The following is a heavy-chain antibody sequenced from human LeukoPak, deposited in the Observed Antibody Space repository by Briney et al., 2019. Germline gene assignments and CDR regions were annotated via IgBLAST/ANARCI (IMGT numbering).Heavy chain of an antibody. D-gene: IGHD3-10*01. CDR3: ARDEDGSGSYYHFDY. J-gene: IGHJ4*02. CDR2: IYTSGST. CDR1: GFTFSSYA. V-gene: IGHV4-4*07. Sequence: GSLRLSCAASGFTFSSYAMSWIRQPAGKGLEWIGRIYTSGSTNYNPSLKSRVTMSVDTSKNQFSLKLSSVTAADTAVYYCARDEDGSGSYYHFDYWGQGTLVTVSS.